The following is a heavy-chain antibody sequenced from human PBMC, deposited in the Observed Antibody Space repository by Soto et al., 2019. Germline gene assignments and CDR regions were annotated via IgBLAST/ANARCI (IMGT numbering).Heavy chain of an antibody. Sequence: QVQLVQSGAEVKKPGSSVKVSCKASGGTFSSYAISWVRQAPGQGLEWMGGIIPIFGTANYAQKFQARVKNTADEATSPAYMEIDSPRSEDTAVYYCAKENGGNHDAFDICGQGTTVTVSS. CDR2: IIPIFGTA. D-gene: IGHD2-15*01. V-gene: IGHV1-69*12. CDR3: AKENGGNHDAFDI. J-gene: IGHJ3*02. CDR1: GGTFSSYA.